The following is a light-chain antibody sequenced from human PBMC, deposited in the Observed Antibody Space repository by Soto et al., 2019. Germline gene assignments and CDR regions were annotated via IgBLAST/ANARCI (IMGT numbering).Light chain of an antibody. CDR3: QTWGTGPVV. CDR2: LTSDGSH. Sequence: QPVLTQSPSASASLGASVKLTCTLSRGHSSYAIAWHQQQPEKGPRYLMKLTSDGSHSKGDGIPDRFSGSSSGAERYLTISSLQSEYEADYYCQTWGTGPVVFGGGTKVTVL. J-gene: IGLJ2*01. CDR1: RGHSSYA. V-gene: IGLV4-69*01.